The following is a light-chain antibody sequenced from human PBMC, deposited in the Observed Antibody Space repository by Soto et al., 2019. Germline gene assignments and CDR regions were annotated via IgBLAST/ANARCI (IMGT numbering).Light chain of an antibody. CDR1: GSDVGGYNF. CDR3: CSYASSSTRVT. CDR2: DVN. V-gene: IGLV2-14*03. J-gene: IGLJ2*01. Sequence: QSALTQPASVSGSPGQSITISCTGTGSDVGGYNFVSWYQQHPGKAPKLMIYDVNIRPSGVSNRFPGSKSGNTASLTISGLQAEDEADYYCCSYASSSTRVTFGGGTKLTVL.